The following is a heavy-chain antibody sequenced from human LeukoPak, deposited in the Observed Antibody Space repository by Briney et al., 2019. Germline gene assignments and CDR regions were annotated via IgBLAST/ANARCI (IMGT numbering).Heavy chain of an antibody. CDR3: ARQRGYSYGFEDY. CDR2: IYYSGST. V-gene: IGHV4-39*01. D-gene: IGHD5-18*01. CDR1: GFTFSDHY. Sequence: GSLRLSCAASGFTFSDHYMDWVRQPPGKGLEWIGSIYYSGSTYYNPSLKSRVTISVDTSKNQFSLNLSSVTAADTAVYYCARQRGYSYGFEDYWGQGTLVTVSS. J-gene: IGHJ4*02.